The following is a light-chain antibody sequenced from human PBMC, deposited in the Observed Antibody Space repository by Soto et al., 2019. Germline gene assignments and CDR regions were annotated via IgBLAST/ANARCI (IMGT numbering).Light chain of an antibody. Sequence: EIVLTQSPATLSLSPGERATLSCRASQSISSCLAWYHQKPGQAPTLLIYDASKGATDIPARFSGSGSGTDFTLTISSLEPEDFALYYFQQGTDWPLTFGGGTKVDIK. V-gene: IGKV3-11*01. CDR1: QSISSC. J-gene: IGKJ4*01. CDR2: DAS. CDR3: QQGTDWPLT.